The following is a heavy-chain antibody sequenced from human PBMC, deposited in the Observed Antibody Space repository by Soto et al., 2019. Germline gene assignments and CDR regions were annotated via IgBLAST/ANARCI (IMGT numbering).Heavy chain of an antibody. J-gene: IGHJ6*02. CDR3: ASPPLSGFGKYAMDV. CDR2: IYPGDSDT. Sequence: PGESLKISCKGSGYSFTSYWIGWVRQMPGKGLEWMGIIYPGDSDTRYSPSFQGQVTISADKSISTAYLQWSSLKASDTAMYYCASPPLSGFGKYAMDVWGQGTTVTVSS. V-gene: IGHV5-51*01. D-gene: IGHD3-10*01. CDR1: GYSFTSYW.